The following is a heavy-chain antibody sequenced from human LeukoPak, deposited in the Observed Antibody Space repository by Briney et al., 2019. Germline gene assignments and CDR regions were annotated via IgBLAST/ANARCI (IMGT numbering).Heavy chain of an antibody. Sequence: QAGGSLRLSRAASGFTFSSYAMTWVRQAPGKGLEWVAFIRFDGSHKYDADSVKGRFTISRDNSKNTVYLQMNSLRAEDTAVYYCAKDGSSGWSYYFDYWGQGTLVTVSS. V-gene: IGHV3-30*02. CDR1: GFTFSSYA. CDR2: IRFDGSHK. J-gene: IGHJ4*02. D-gene: IGHD6-19*01. CDR3: AKDGSSGWSYYFDY.